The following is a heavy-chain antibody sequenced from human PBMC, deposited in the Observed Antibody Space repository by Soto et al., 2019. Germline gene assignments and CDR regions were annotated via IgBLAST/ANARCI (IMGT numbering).Heavy chain of an antibody. CDR1: GFTFSSYS. J-gene: IGHJ4*02. V-gene: IGHV3-23*01. D-gene: IGHD5-18*01. CDR3: AKEGDLIGYNDGSCFDY. CDR2: ITGSCGST. Sequence: VSLRVSCAASGFTFSSYSMSWVRQAPGKGLEWVSAITGSCGSTYYADSVKGRFTISRDNSKNTLYLQMNSLRAEDTAVYYCAKEGDLIGYNDGSCFDYWGQGPLVTVSS.